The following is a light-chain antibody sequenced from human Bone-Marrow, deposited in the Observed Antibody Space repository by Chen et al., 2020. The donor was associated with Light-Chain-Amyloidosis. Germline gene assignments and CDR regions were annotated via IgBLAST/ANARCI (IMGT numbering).Light chain of an antibody. Sequence: YVLTQPSSFPVPPGRPAPFPWGGTKIGSTGVHWSQQTPGQAPLLVVYDDSDRPAGIPERLSGSNSGNTATLTISRVEAGDEADYYCQVWDRSSDRPVFGGGTKLTVL. V-gene: IGLV3-21*02. CDR1: KIGSTG. J-gene: IGLJ3*02. CDR3: QVWDRSSDRPV. CDR2: DDS.